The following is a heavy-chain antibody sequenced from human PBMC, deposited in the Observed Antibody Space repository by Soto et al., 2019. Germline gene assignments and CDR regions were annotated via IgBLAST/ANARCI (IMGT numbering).Heavy chain of an antibody. J-gene: IGHJ4*02. CDR1: GYTFTSYG. V-gene: IGHV1-18*01. D-gene: IGHD2-8*01. CDR3: ARDRGYCANGVCFRYDY. Sequence: QPQLVQSGAEVKKPGASVTVSCKASGYTFTSYGISWVRQAPGQGLEWMGGVSAYNGDTNYAKNFQGRVTMTTDTYTSTAYMGLGSLRSDDTATYYCARDRGYCANGVCFRYDYWGQGTLVTVSS. CDR2: VSAYNGDT.